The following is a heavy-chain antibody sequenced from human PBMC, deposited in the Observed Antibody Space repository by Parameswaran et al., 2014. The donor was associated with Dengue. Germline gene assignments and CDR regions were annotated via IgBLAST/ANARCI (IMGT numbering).Heavy chain of an antibody. J-gene: IGHJ6*02. D-gene: IGHD3-3*01. CDR2: ISSSSSTI. V-gene: IGHV3-48*01. Sequence: VRQMPGKGLEWVSYISSSSSTIYYADSVKGRFTISRDNAKNSLYLQMNSLRAEDAAVYYCARANLDPHRGTSYYDFWSGYYTVDYYYYGMDVWGQGTTVTVSS. CDR3: ARANLDPHRGTSYYDFWSGYYTVDYYYYGMDV.